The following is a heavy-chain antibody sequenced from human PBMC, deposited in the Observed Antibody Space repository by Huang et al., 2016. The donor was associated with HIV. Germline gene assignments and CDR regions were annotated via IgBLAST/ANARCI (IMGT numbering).Heavy chain of an antibody. CDR3: ARDTYYTDIWKRNDASFL. J-gene: IGHJ3*01. D-gene: IGHD3-22*01. V-gene: IGHV1-18*01. CDR2: IGSDSRDT. Sequence: QVQLVQSGGEVKQPGASVRVSCKASGYDFGSYGMRWVRQAPGQGLEWLGWIGSDSRDTRTAQEFQGRVTMTTDRSATTTYMELRSLRYDDTAVYYCARDTYYTDIWKRNDASFLWGQGTMITVYS. CDR1: GYDFGSYG.